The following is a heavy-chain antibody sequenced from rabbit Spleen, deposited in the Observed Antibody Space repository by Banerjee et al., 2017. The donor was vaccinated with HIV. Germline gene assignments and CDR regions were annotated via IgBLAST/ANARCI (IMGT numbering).Heavy chain of an antibody. V-gene: IGHV1S40*01. CDR2: IDPVFGST. CDR3: VRDQAGYGGYGDAEDYYFNL. CDR1: GVSFSANSY. D-gene: IGHD6-1*01. Sequence: QSLEESGGDLVKPGASLTLTCTASGVSFSANSYMCWVRQAPGKGLEWIGYIDPVFGSTYYASWVNGRFTISSHNAQNTLYLQLSSLTAADTATYFCVRDQAGYGGYGDAEDYYFNLWGQGTLVTVS. J-gene: IGHJ4*01.